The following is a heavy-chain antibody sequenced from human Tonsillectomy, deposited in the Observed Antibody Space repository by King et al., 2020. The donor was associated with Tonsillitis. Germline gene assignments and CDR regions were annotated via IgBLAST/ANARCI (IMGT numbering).Heavy chain of an antibody. J-gene: IGHJ3*02. CDR1: GFTFHDYA. Sequence: VQLVQSGGGLVQPGRSLRLSCAASGFTFHDYAMHWVRQPPGRGLEWVSGISWNGGSFAYADSVKGRFTISRDNAKDSLYLDMNSLRPEDTALYYCAKDMDFSNGGGNDAFDIWGQGTMVTVSS. CDR3: AKDMDFSNGGGNDAFDI. CDR2: ISWNGGSF. D-gene: IGHD4-11*01. V-gene: IGHV3-9*01.